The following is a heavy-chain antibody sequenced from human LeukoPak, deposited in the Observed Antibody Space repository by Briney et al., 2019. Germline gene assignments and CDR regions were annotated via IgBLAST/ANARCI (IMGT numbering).Heavy chain of an antibody. Sequence: PSGTLSLTCAVYGGSLSGYYWTWIRQPPGKGLEWIGEINHSGSTNYNPSLKSRVTISEDTSKNQFSLKLSSVTAADTAVYYCAGSNWGYHKFDYWGQGTLVTVSS. CDR1: GGSLSGYY. D-gene: IGHD7-27*01. CDR2: INHSGST. CDR3: AGSNWGYHKFDY. J-gene: IGHJ4*02. V-gene: IGHV4-34*01.